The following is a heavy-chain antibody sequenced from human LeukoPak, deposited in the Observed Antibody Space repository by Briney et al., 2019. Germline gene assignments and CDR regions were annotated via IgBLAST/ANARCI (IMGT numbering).Heavy chain of an antibody. Sequence: GGSLRLSCAASGFTFSTFAMTWVRQAPGKGLEWVSGISGSGGTTYYADSVKGRFTISRDNSNNTLYLQMNSLRVEDTAVYYCAKSSGGRFDYWGQGTLVTVSS. CDR1: GFTFSTFA. J-gene: IGHJ4*02. CDR2: ISGSGGTT. V-gene: IGHV3-23*01. D-gene: IGHD6-19*01. CDR3: AKSSGGRFDY.